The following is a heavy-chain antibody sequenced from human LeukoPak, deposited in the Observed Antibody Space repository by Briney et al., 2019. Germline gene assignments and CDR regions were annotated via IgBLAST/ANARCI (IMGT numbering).Heavy chain of an antibody. V-gene: IGHV4-39*01. CDR2: IYYSGIT. Sequence: SETLSLTCTVSGGSISSSDYYWGWIRQPAGKGLEWIGTIYYSGITYYNSSLTSRVTISVDTSKNQFSLNLSSVTAADTAVYYCARQALRLPAAGGWFDPWGQGTLVTVSS. D-gene: IGHD2-2*01. CDR3: ARQALRLPAAGGWFDP. CDR1: GGSISSSDYY. J-gene: IGHJ5*02.